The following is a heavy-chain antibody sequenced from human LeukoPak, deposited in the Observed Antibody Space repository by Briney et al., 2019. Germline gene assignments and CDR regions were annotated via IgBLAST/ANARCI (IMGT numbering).Heavy chain of an antibody. J-gene: IGHJ4*02. CDR1: GFTFDDYA. Sequence: GGSLRLSCAASGFTFDDYAMHWVRQAPGKGLEWVSGISWNSGSIGHADSVKGRFTISRDNAKNSLYLQMNSLRAEDTAVYYCARRRCSSTSCFEDYWGQGTLVTVSS. D-gene: IGHD2-2*01. CDR3: ARRRCSSTSCFEDY. V-gene: IGHV3-9*01. CDR2: ISWNSGSI.